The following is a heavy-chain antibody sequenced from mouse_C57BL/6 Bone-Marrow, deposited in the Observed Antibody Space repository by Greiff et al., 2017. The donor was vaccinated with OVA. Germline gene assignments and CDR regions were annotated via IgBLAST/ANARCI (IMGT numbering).Heavy chain of an antibody. Sequence: QVQLKESGPGLVAPSQSLTISCTASGFSFTSYAISWVRQPPGQGLEWLGVLWTGGGTTYNSAHRSRLGISKDNSSSQVFLKMNSPQTDDTARYYCAGNSHYCGSFYGYFDDWGQGTTLTVSS. CDR3: AGNSHYCGSFYGYFDD. V-gene: IGHV2-9-1*01. CDR2: LWTGGGT. D-gene: IGHD1-1*01. CDR1: GFSFTSYA. J-gene: IGHJ2*01.